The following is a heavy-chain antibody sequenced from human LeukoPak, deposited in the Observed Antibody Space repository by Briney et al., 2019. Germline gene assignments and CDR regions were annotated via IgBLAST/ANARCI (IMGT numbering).Heavy chain of an antibody. V-gene: IGHV4-34*01. Sequence: PSETLSLTCAVYGGSFSGYYWSWIRQPPGKGLEWIGEINHSGSTNYNPSFKSRVTISVDTSKNQFSLKLSSVTAADTAVYYCARGYYGSGSYYNVLDYFDYWGQGTLVTVSS. CDR1: GGSFSGYY. CDR3: ARGYYGSGSYYNVLDYFDY. D-gene: IGHD3-10*01. CDR2: INHSGST. J-gene: IGHJ4*02.